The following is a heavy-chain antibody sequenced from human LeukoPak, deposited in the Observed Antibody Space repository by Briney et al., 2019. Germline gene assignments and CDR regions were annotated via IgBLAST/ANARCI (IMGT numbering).Heavy chain of an antibody. CDR2: ISSSSSTI. V-gene: IGHV3-48*04. J-gene: IGHJ4*02. CDR3: ARDNGIAVAGGLDY. Sequence: GGSLRLSCVASGFTFSSYSMNWVRQAPGKGLEGVSYISSSSSTIYYADSVKGRFTISRDNAKNSLYLQMNSLRAEDTAVYYCARDNGIAVAGGLDYWGQGTLATVSS. D-gene: IGHD6-19*01. CDR1: GFTFSSYS.